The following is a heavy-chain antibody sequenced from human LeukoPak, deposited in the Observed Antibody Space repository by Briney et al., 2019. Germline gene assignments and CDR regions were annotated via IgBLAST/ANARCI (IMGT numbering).Heavy chain of an antibody. Sequence: SETLSLTCTVSGGSINSYYWTWIRQPPGRGLEWIGYIYYSGSASYNPSLKSRVTISVDTSKNQFSLKLSSVTAADTAVYYCARNKLWFGELDTSLDDFDIWGQGTMVTVSS. CDR2: IYYSGSA. J-gene: IGHJ3*02. D-gene: IGHD3-10*01. V-gene: IGHV4-59*12. CDR3: ARNKLWFGELDTSLDDFDI. CDR1: GGSINSYY.